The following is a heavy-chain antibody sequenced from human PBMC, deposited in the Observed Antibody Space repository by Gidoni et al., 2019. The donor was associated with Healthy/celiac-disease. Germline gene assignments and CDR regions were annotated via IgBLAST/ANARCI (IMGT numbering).Heavy chain of an antibody. CDR1: GGSISSGGYY. V-gene: IGHV4-31*03. CDR3: ARGSEVVVENYYFDY. J-gene: IGHJ4*02. Sequence: QVQLQESGPGLVKPSQTLSLTCTVSGGSISSGGYYWSWIRQHPGKGLEWIGYIYYSGSTYYNPSLKSRVTISVDTSKNQFSLKLSSVTAADTAVYYCARGSEVVVENYYFDYWGQGTLVTVSS. CDR2: IYYSGST. D-gene: IGHD3-22*01.